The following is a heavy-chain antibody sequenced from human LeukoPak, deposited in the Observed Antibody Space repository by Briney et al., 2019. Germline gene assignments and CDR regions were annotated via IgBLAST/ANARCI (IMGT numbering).Heavy chain of an antibody. CDR2: IYVTEST. J-gene: IGHJ4*02. CDR3: ARTRELLWYFDY. V-gene: IGHV4-4*07. D-gene: IGHD1-26*01. Sequence: SETLSLTCTVSGGSITSYYWSWIRQPAGKGLEWIGRIYVTESTTYNPSLKSRVTISIDTSKNQFSLKLTSVTAADTAVYYCARTRELLWYFDYWGQGTLVTVSS. CDR1: GGSITSYY.